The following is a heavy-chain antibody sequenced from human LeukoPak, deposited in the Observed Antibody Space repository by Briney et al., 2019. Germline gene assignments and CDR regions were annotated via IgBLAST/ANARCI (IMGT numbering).Heavy chain of an antibody. Sequence: PSETLSLTCAVSGYSISSGYYWGWIRQPPGNGLEWIGSIYHSGSTYYNPSLKSRVTISVDMSKNHFSLKLSSVTAADTAVYYCARWGREYYDLLTRSYYFDYWGQGTLVTVSS. CDR1: GYSISSGYY. CDR3: ARWGREYYDLLTRSYYFDY. CDR2: IYHSGST. D-gene: IGHD3-9*01. J-gene: IGHJ4*02. V-gene: IGHV4-38-2*01.